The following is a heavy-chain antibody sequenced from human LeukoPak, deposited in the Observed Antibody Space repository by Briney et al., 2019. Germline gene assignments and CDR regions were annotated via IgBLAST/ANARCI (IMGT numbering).Heavy chain of an antibody. CDR2: IRYDGSNK. Sequence: PGGSLRLSCAASGFTFSSYGMHWVRQAPGKGLEWVAFIRYDGSNKYYADSVKGRFTISRDNSKNTLYLQMNSLRAEDTAVYYCARDLGGLRRSGGDYWGQGTLVTVSS. V-gene: IGHV3-30*02. D-gene: IGHD6-19*01. CDR1: GFTFSSYG. J-gene: IGHJ4*02. CDR3: ARDLGGLRRSGGDY.